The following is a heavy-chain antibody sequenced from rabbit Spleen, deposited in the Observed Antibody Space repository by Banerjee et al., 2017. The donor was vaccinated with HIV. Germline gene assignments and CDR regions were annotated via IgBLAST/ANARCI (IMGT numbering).Heavy chain of an antibody. V-gene: IGHV1S40*01. CDR3: ARDLANVIGWNFGL. CDR2: IDTGSSGFT. Sequence: QSLEESGGDLVKPGASLTLTCIASGVSFSGNSYMCWVRQAPGKGLEWIACIDTGSSGFTYFASWAKGRFTISKTSSTTVTLQMTSLTAADMATYFCARDLANVIGWNFGLWGPGTLVTVS. D-gene: IGHD1-1*01. CDR1: GVSFSGNSY. J-gene: IGHJ6*01.